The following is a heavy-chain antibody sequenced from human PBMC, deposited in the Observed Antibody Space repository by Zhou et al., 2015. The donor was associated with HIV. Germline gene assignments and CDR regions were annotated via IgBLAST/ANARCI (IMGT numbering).Heavy chain of an antibody. J-gene: IGHJ5*02. CDR1: GFTFSDFY. D-gene: IGHD4-17*01. CDR3: AKGPAGTVSWFDP. V-gene: IGHV3-23*04. Sequence: VQLVESGGGLVKPGGSLRLSCAASGFTFSDFYMTWIRQAPGKGLEWVSAISGSGGSTYYADSVKGRFTISRDNSKNTLYLQMNSLRAEDTAVYYCAKGPAGTVSWFDPWGQGTLVTVSS. CDR2: ISGSGGST.